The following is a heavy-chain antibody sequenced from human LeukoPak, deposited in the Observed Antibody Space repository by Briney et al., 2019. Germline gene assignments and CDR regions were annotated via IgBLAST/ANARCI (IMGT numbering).Heavy chain of an antibody. CDR2: ISYDGSNK. CDR1: GFTFSSYG. Sequence: GGSLRLSCAASGFTFSSYGMHWVRQAPGKGLEWVAVISYDGSNKYYADSVKGRFTISRDNSKNTLYLQMNSLRAEDTAVYYCAKSHWSDVEAFDIWGQGTMVTVSS. CDR3: AKSHWSDVEAFDI. J-gene: IGHJ3*02. V-gene: IGHV3-30*18. D-gene: IGHD1-1*01.